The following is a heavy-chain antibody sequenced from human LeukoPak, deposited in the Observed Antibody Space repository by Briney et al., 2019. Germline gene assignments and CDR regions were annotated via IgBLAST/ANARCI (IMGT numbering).Heavy chain of an antibody. CDR2: IIPIFGTA. V-gene: IGHV1-69*01. CDR1: GGTFSSYA. CDR3: ASLGVFYDSSGYYSY. Sequence: GSSVKVSCKASGGTFSSYAISWVRQAPGQGLEWMGGIIPIFGTANYAQKFQGRVTITADESTSTAYMELSSLRSEDTGVYYCASLGVFYDSSGYYSYWGQGTLVTVSS. D-gene: IGHD3-22*01. J-gene: IGHJ4*02.